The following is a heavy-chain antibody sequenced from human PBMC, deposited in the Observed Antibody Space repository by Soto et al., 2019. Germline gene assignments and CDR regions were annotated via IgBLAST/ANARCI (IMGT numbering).Heavy chain of an antibody. J-gene: IGHJ3*02. CDR3: AHIMITWGGVSALDAFDM. D-gene: IGHD3-16*01. CDR2: IYWDDDR. Sequence: SGPTLVNPTQTLTLTCSFSGFSLSTSRVGVAWIRQPPGKALEWLAIIYWDDDRRYSPSLKTRLAITKDTSKNQVGLTMTNLEPGDTATYYCAHIMITWGGVSALDAFDMWGQGTMVTVSS. CDR1: GFSLSTSRVG. V-gene: IGHV2-5*02.